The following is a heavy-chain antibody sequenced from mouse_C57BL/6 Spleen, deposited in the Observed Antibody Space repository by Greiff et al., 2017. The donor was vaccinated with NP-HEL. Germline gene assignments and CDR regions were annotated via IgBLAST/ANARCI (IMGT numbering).Heavy chain of an antibody. CDR1: GYTFTDYE. V-gene: IGHV1-15*01. CDR2: IDPETGGT. Sequence: VQLQQSGAELVRPGASVTLSCKASGYTFTDYEMHWVKQTPVHGLEWIGAIDPETGGTAYNQKFKGKAILTADKSSSTAYMELRSLTSEDSAVYYCTRSTMVKAWFAYWGQGTLVTVSA. J-gene: IGHJ3*01. CDR3: TRSTMVKAWFAY. D-gene: IGHD2-2*01.